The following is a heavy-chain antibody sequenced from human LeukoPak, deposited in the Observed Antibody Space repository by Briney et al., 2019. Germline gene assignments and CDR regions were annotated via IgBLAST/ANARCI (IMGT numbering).Heavy chain of an antibody. CDR1: GFTFSTYT. J-gene: IGHJ4*02. CDR3: ARGGAARPDF. CDR2: ISYDGSNK. Sequence: GGSLRLSCAASGFTFSTYTMNWVRQAPGKGLEWVAVISYDGSNKYYADSVKGRFTISRDNAKNSLYLQMNSLRVEDTAVYYCARGGAARPDFWGQGTLVTVSS. V-gene: IGHV3-30*03. D-gene: IGHD6-6*01.